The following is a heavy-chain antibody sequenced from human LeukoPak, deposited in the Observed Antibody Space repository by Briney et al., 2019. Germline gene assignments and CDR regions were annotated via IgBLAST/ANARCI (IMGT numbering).Heavy chain of an antibody. D-gene: IGHD4-23*01. J-gene: IGHJ4*02. V-gene: IGHV4-38-2*02. CDR3: ARSPYGGNSRDY. CDR1: GYSISSGNY. Sequence: PSETLSLTCTVSGYSISSGNYWGWIRQPPGKGLEWIGYIYYSGTTNYNPSLKSRVSMSVDTSKNQSSLKLSSVTAADTAVYYCARSPYGGNSRDYWGQGTLVTVSS. CDR2: IYYSGTT.